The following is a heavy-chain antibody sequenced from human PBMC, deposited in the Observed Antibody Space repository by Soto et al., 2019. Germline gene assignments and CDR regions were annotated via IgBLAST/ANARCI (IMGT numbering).Heavy chain of an antibody. J-gene: IGHJ4*02. CDR1: GGSFTSNNW. CDR2: IYRTGST. Sequence: SETLSLTCAVSGGSFTSNNWWTWVRQPPGQGLEWIGEIYRTGSTNYNPSLKSRVTTSLDKSENQFSLKVTSLTAADTAVYYCASRDPGTSVDYWGQGTLVTVSS. D-gene: IGHD1-7*01. V-gene: IGHV4-4*02. CDR3: ASRDPGTSVDY.